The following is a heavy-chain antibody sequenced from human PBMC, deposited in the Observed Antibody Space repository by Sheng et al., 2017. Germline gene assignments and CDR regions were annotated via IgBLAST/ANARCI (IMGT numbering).Heavy chain of an antibody. D-gene: IGHD6-13*01. Sequence: QVQLVQSGAEVKKPGASVKVSCKASGYIFTSYAIHWVRQAPGQKLEWMGWSYPGNGHTKYSQEFQGRVTFTGDTSASTAYLELSSLRSEDMAVYYCARDYSGAAPGSWTTFDMW. CDR1: GYIFTSYA. V-gene: IGHV1-3*02. CDR3: ARDYSGAAPGSWTTFDM. CDR2: SYPGNGHT. J-gene: IGHJ3*02.